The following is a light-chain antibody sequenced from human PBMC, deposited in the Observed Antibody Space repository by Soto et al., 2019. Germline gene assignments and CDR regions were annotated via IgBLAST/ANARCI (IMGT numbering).Light chain of an antibody. V-gene: IGKV3-11*01. J-gene: IGKJ1*01. Sequence: EVVFPQSPAPLPLSPWERGTLSCRASQTVAEHLAWYQQKPGQPPRLLIYDASKRATGVPARFSGSGSGTDFTLTITTLEPEDFAVYFFQQRANGPPVTFGQGTKVDIK. CDR1: QTVAEH. CDR2: DAS. CDR3: QQRANGPPVT.